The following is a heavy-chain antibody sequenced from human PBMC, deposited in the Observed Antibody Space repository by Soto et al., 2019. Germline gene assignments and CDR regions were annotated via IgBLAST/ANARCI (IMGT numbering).Heavy chain of an antibody. D-gene: IGHD5-12*01. J-gene: IGHJ4*02. CDR2: ITASGSVT. Sequence: GGSLRLSCAASGFTVSTNALRWVRQAPWKGLEWFSAITASGSVTHYADSVKGRFTISRDNSKNTLYLQMNSLRAEDTAVYYCAKITDIVATMAYLGQGSLVTVSS. V-gene: IGHV3-23*01. CDR1: GFTVSTNA. CDR3: AKITDIVATMAY.